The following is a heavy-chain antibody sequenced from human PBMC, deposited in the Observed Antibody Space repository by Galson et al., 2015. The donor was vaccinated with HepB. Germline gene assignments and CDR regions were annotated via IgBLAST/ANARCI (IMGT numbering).Heavy chain of an antibody. V-gene: IGHV3-11*06. D-gene: IGHD2-15*01. CDR3: ARAPYSYYFDY. J-gene: IGHJ4*02. Sequence: SLRLSCAASGFTFSDYYMSWIRQAPGKGLEWVSYISSSSSYTNYADSVKGRFTISRDNAKNSLYLQMNSLRAEDTAVYYCARAPYSYYFDYWGQGTLVTVPS. CDR2: ISSSSSYT. CDR1: GFTFSDYY.